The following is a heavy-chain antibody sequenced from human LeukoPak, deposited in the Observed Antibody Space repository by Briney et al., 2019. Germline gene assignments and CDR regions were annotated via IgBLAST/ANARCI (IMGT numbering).Heavy chain of an antibody. CDR3: ARHRDTEGMDV. V-gene: IGHV4-39*01. J-gene: IGHJ6*02. Sequence: PSETLSLTCTVSGGSISTSSYYWGWIRQPPGKGLEWIGSISYSGSTYYNPSLKSRVTISVDTSKNQFSLKLSSVTAADTAVYYCARHRDTEGMDVWGQGTTVTVSS. CDR1: GGSISTSSYY. D-gene: IGHD5-24*01. CDR2: ISYSGST.